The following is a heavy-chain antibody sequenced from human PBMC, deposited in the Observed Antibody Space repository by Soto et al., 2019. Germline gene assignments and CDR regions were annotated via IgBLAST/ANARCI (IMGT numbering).Heavy chain of an antibody. CDR2: INHSGST. Sequence: ETLSLTCAVYGGSFSGYYWSWIRQPPGKGLEWIGEINHSGSTNYNPSLKSRVTISVDTSKNQFSLKLSSVTAADTAVYYCARGRTGYYYYGMDVWGQGTTVTVSS. CDR3: ARGRTGYYYYGMDV. CDR1: GGSFSGYY. J-gene: IGHJ6*02. V-gene: IGHV4-34*01.